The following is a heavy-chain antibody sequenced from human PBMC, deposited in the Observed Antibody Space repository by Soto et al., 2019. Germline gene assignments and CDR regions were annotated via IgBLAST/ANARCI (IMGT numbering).Heavy chain of an antibody. D-gene: IGHD2-2*01. CDR2: INHSGST. CDR1: GESFNDYS. J-gene: IGHJ4*02. Sequence: KPSETLSLTCAVYGESFNDYSWSWIRQPPGKGLEWIGEINHSGSTDYNPSLKSRVTISVDTSKNQFSLNLNSVTAADTTVYYCATLVREAGKFSGYWGPGTLVTVSS. V-gene: IGHV4-34*01. CDR3: ATLVREAGKFSGY.